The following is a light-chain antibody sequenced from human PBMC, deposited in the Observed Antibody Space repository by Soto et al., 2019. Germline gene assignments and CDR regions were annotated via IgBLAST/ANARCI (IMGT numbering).Light chain of an antibody. J-gene: IGLJ1*01. CDR1: SSDVGSYNL. V-gene: IGLV2-23*01. Sequence: QSVLTQPASVSGSPGQSITISCTGTSSDVGSYNLVSWYQQHPGKAPKLMIYEGSKRPSGVSNRFSGSKSGNTASLTISGLQAEDEADYYCCSYVGSSTFYVFGTGTKVTV. CDR2: EGS. CDR3: CSYVGSSTFYV.